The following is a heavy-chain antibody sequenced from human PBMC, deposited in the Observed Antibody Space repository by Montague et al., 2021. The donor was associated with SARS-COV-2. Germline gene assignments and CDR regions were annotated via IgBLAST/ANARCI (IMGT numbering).Heavy chain of an antibody. CDR1: GGSISSSSYY. CDR2: IYYSGST. D-gene: IGHD3-22*01. Sequence: SETLSLTCTVSGGSISSSSYYWGWIRQPPGKGLEWIGSIYYSGSTYYNPSLKSRVTISVSTSKNQFSLKLSSVTAADTAVYYCARGVTMIVVVMRYNWFDPWGQGTLVTVSS. J-gene: IGHJ5*02. V-gene: IGHV4-39*01. CDR3: ARGVTMIVVVMRYNWFDP.